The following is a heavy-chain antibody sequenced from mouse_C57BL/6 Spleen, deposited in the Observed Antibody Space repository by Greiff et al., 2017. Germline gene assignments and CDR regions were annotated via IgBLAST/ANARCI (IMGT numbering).Heavy chain of an antibody. D-gene: IGHD3-2*02. Sequence: EVQLQQSGPGLVKPSQSLSLTCSVTGYSITSGYYWNWIRQFPGNKLEWMGYISYDGSNNYNPSLKNRISITRDTSKNQFFLKLNSVTTEDTATYYCAREGSSGYGYWGQGTTLTVSS. V-gene: IGHV3-6*01. CDR1: GYSITSGYY. CDR3: AREGSSGYGY. CDR2: ISYDGSN. J-gene: IGHJ2*01.